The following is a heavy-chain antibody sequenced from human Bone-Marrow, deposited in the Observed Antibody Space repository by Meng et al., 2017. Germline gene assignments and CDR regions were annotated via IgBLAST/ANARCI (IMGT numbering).Heavy chain of an antibody. V-gene: IGHV4-4*02. CDR1: GASVSSGYW. J-gene: IGHJ4*02. CDR3: AASPGWWRIDS. Sequence: QAQVQESGPGLVKPSGTLSLTCGVPGASVSSGYWWTWVRQPPGKGLEWIGEFHHSGTTNYNPSLRSRVTISVDTSKNQFSLRLTSVTAADTAVYYCAASPGWWRIDSWGQGTLVTVSS. CDR2: FHHSGTT. D-gene: IGHD6-19*01.